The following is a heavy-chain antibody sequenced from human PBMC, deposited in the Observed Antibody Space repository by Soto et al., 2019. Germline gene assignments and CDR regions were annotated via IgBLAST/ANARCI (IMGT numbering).Heavy chain of an antibody. CDR3: ARLQQQLVGGSSSGWFDP. V-gene: IGHV4-31*03. CDR1: GGSISSGSYY. D-gene: IGHD6-13*01. J-gene: IGHJ5*02. Sequence: QVQLQESGPGLVKPSQTLSLTCTVSGGSISSGSYYWSWIRQHPGKGLEWIGYIHDSASTYYNPSLKSRITISVDTSKNQFSLKLTSVTVADTAVYYCARLQQQLVGGSSSGWFDPWGQGTLVTVSS. CDR2: IHDSAST.